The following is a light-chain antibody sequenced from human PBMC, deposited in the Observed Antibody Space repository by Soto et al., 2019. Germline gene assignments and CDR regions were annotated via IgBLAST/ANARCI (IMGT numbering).Light chain of an antibody. Sequence: DIQMTQSPSSLSASVGDRVTITCRASQGISSFLAWFQQKPGKAPKSLIYDAATWQSGVSSRFSGSGSYTHFTLTISSLQPEDFATYYCQQYHSYPASFGQGTKVQIK. J-gene: IGKJ1*01. CDR1: QGISSF. CDR2: DAA. CDR3: QQYHSYPAS. V-gene: IGKV1-16*01.